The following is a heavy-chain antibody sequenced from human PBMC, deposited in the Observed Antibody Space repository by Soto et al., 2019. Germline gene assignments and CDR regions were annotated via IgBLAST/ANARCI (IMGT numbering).Heavy chain of an antibody. CDR2: IYSGGST. J-gene: IGHJ4*02. Sequence: GGSLRLSCAASGFTVSSNYMSWVRQAPGKGLEWVSVIYSGGSTYYADSVKGRFTISRHNSKNTLYLQMNSLRAEDTAVYYCARETYDYYDSSGPVGWGQGTLVTVSS. D-gene: IGHD3-22*01. V-gene: IGHV3-66*01. CDR3: ARETYDYYDSSGPVG. CDR1: GFTVSSNY.